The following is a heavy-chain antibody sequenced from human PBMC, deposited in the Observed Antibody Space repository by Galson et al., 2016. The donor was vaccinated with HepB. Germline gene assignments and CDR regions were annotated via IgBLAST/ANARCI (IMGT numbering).Heavy chain of an antibody. V-gene: IGHV3-21*06. CDR2: ISSAGTYI. Sequence: SLRLSCAASGFPFSKYGMNWVRPAPGTGLEWVASISSAGTYIYYADSLKGRFTISRNNGENSLYLQMNSLRVEDTAVYYCARGIGMVRGTQFYNHYYMDVWGKGTTVTVSS. CDR1: GFPFSKYG. D-gene: IGHD3-10*01. J-gene: IGHJ6*03. CDR3: ARGIGMVRGTQFYNHYYMDV.